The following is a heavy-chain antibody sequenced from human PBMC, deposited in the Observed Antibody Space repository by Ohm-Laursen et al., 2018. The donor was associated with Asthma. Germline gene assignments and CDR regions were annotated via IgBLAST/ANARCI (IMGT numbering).Heavy chain of an antibody. Sequence: SLRLSCAASGFTFSSYGMHWVRQAPGKGLEWVAVISYDGSNKYYADSVKGRFTISRDNSKNTLYLQMNSLRAEDTAVYYCARGSYYYDSSGRWYFDLWGRGTLVTVSS. V-gene: IGHV3-30*03. CDR2: ISYDGSNK. J-gene: IGHJ2*01. CDR3: ARGSYYYDSSGRWYFDL. CDR1: GFTFSSYG. D-gene: IGHD3-22*01.